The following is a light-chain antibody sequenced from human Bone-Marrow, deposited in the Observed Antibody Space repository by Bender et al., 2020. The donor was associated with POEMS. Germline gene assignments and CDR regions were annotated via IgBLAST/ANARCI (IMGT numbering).Light chain of an antibody. J-gene: IGLJ2*01. CDR3: QVWDSNSDLVV. CDR1: NIGGES. CDR2: DDG. Sequence: SYVLTQPPSVSVAPGQTARITCGGNNIGGESVHWFQQKAGQAPVQVVYDDGDRPSGIPERFSVSKSGSKATLTISRVEVGDEADFYCQVWDSNSDLVVFCGGTKLTVL. V-gene: IGLV3-21*02.